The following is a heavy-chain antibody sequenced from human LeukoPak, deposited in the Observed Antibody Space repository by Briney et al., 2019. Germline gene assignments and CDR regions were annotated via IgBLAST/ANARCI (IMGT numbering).Heavy chain of an antibody. CDR3: ARLHSGSFSYFDY. CDR2: IYYSGST. D-gene: IGHD1-26*01. V-gene: IGHV4-39*07. CDR1: GGSISSSSYY. J-gene: IGHJ4*02. Sequence: SETLSLTCTVSGGSISSSSYYWGWIRQPPGKGLEWIGSIYYSGSTYYNPSLKSRVTISVDTSKNQFSLKLSSVTAADTAVYYCARLHSGSFSYFDYWGQGTLVTVSS.